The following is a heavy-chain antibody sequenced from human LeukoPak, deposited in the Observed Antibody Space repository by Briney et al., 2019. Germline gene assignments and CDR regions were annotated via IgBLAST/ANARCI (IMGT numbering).Heavy chain of an antibody. CDR3: TTYYYVGYFDH. CDR1: GFTFSNAW. J-gene: IGHJ4*02. Sequence: GGSLRLSCAASGFTFSNAWMSWVRQAPGKGLEWVGRIKSKIDGETRDYAAPVTGRFTISRDDSKNTLYLQMDSLKTVDTGVYYCTTYYYVGYFDHWGQGTLVTVSS. D-gene: IGHD3-10*02. V-gene: IGHV3-15*01. CDR2: IKSKIDGETR.